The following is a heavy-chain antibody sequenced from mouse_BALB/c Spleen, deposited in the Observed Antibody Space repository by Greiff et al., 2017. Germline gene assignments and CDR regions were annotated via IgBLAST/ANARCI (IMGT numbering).Heavy chain of an antibody. Sequence: EVHLVESGGGLVQPGGSLKLSCAASGFTFSSYGMSWVRQTPDKRLELVATINSNGGSTYYPDSVKGRFTISRDNAKNTLYLQMSSLKSEDTAMYYCAREDGRIWFAYWGQGTLVTVSA. CDR1: GFTFSSYG. CDR2: INSNGGST. CDR3: AREDGRIWFAY. J-gene: IGHJ3*01. V-gene: IGHV5-6-3*01.